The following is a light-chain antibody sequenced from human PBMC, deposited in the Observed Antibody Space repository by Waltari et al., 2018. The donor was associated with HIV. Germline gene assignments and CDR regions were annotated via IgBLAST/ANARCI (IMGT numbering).Light chain of an antibody. CDR1: SSDVGAYNY. CDR3: SSYAGTSNFVL. CDR2: NVS. J-gene: IGLJ2*01. Sequence: QSALTQPRSVSESPGKSVTISCTGTSSDVGAYNYVSWYQQHPGRAPKFIIYNVSERPSGVPDRFSGSKSGNTASLTISGLQAEDEADYYCSSYAGTSNFVLFGGGTKLTVL. V-gene: IGLV2-11*01.